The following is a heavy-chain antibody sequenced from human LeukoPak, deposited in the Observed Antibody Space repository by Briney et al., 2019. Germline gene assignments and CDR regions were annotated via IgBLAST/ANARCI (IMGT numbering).Heavy chain of an antibody. D-gene: IGHD3-10*01. CDR3: AREEGTDFDY. Sequence: VASVKVSCKASGGTFSSYAISWVRQAPGQGLEWMGGIIPIFGTANYAQKFRGRVTITADESTSTAYMELSSLRSEDTAVYYCAREEGTDFDYWGQGTLVTVSS. CDR2: IIPIFGTA. V-gene: IGHV1-69*13. J-gene: IGHJ4*02. CDR1: GGTFSSYA.